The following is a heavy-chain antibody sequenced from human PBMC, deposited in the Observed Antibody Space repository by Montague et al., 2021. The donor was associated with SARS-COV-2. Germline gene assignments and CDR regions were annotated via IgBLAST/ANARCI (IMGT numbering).Heavy chain of an antibody. CDR1: GGSISSRSYY. CDR2: IYYSGST. D-gene: IGHD4-23*01. J-gene: IGHJ3*02. V-gene: IGHV4-39*01. Sequence: SGTLSLTCTVSGGSISSRSYYWGWIRQPPGKGLEWIGSIYYSGSTYYNPSLKSRVTISVDTSKNQFSLKLSSVTAADTAVHYCARLRGDYGGTYDTFDIWGQGTMVTVSS. CDR3: ARLRGDYGGTYDTFDI.